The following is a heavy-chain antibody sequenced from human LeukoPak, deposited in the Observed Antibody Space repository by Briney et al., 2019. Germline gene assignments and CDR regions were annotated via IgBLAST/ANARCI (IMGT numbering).Heavy chain of an antibody. D-gene: IGHD2-2*01. CDR2: ISSSSSTI. J-gene: IGHJ4*02. V-gene: IGHV3-48*01. CDR3: ARAPILAGYCSSTTCHGPY. CDR1: GFTFSSYS. Sequence: GGSLRLSCAASGFTFSSYSMNWVRQAPGKGLEWVSYISSSSSTIYYADSVKGRFTISRDNAKNSLYLQMNSLRAEDTAVYYGARAPILAGYCSSTTCHGPYWGQGTLVTVSS.